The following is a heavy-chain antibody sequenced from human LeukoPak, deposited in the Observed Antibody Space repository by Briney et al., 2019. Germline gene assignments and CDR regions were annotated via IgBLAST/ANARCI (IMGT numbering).Heavy chain of an antibody. CDR1: GYTFTSYG. Sequence: SVKVSCKASGYTFTSYGISWVRQAPGQGLEWMGWISAYNGNTNYAQKLQGRVTMTTDTSTSAAYMELRSLRSDDTAVYYCARDKSRMVRGVIISPPYGYWGQGTLVTVSS. V-gene: IGHV1-18*04. CDR2: ISAYNGNT. CDR3: ARDKSRMVRGVIISPPYGY. D-gene: IGHD3-10*01. J-gene: IGHJ4*02.